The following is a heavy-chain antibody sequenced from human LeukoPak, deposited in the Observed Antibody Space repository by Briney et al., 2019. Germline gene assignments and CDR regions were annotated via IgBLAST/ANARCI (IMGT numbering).Heavy chain of an antibody. CDR3: ARAIRYYYDSSGYDY. Sequence: PGGSLRLSCAASGFTFSSYSMNWVRQAPGKGLEWVSSISSSSSYIYYADSVEGRFTISRDNAKNSLYLQMNSLRAEDTAVYYCARAIRYYYDSSGYDYWGQGTLVTVSS. D-gene: IGHD3-22*01. V-gene: IGHV3-21*01. CDR1: GFTFSSYS. CDR2: ISSSSSYI. J-gene: IGHJ4*02.